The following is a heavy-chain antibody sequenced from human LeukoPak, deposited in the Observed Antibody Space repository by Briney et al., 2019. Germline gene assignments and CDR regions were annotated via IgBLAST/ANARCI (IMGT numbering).Heavy chain of an antibody. Sequence: GRSLRLSCAASGFTFSSYAMHWVRQAPGKGLEWVAVISYDGSNKYYADSVKGRFTISRDNSKNTLYLQMDSLRAEDTAVYYCASARGSSGYYPDYWGQRTLVTVSS. V-gene: IGHV3-30-3*01. CDR2: ISYDGSNK. CDR1: GFTFSSYA. CDR3: ASARGSSGYYPDY. J-gene: IGHJ4*02. D-gene: IGHD3-22*01.